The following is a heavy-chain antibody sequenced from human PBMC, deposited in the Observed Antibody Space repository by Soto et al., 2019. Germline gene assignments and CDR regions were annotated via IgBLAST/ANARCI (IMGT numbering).Heavy chain of an antibody. Sequence: SVKVSCKASGFTFTSSAVQWVRQARGQRLEWIGWIVVGSGNTNYAQKFQERVTITRDMSTSTAFMELSSLRSEDTAVYYCAFGGGYYGMDVWGQGTTVTVSS. V-gene: IGHV1-58*01. CDR3: AFGGGYYGMDV. CDR1: GFTFTSSA. J-gene: IGHJ6*02. D-gene: IGHD3-3*01. CDR2: IVVGSGNT.